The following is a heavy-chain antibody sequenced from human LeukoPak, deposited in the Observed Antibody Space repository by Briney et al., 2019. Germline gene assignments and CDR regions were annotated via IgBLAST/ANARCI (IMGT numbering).Heavy chain of an antibody. CDR2: IYNSGST. CDR3: ARGGRQQWLLFAFHI. V-gene: IGHV4-59*01. J-gene: IGHJ3*02. D-gene: IGHD2-21*02. CDR1: GGSISSFY. Sequence: PSETLSLTCTVSGGSISSFYWSWIRQPPGKGLEWIGHIYNSGSTNYNPSLKSRVTISVDMSKNQFSLKLSSVTAADTAVYYCARGGRQQWLLFAFHIWGQGTMVTVSS.